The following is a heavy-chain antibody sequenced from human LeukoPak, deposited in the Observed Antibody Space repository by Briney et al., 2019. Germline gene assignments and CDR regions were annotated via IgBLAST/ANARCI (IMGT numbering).Heavy chain of an antibody. D-gene: IGHD2-21*01. CDR2: INQSGTA. Sequence: SETLSLTCAVYGGSFSGYYWSWIRQPPGKGLEWIGEINQSGTADYNPSLKSRVTLSVDTSKNQFSLKMTSVAAADTAIYYCARGIPLLKWFDPWGLGTLVTVSS. CDR1: GGSFSGYY. V-gene: IGHV4-34*01. J-gene: IGHJ5*02. CDR3: ARGIPLLKWFDP.